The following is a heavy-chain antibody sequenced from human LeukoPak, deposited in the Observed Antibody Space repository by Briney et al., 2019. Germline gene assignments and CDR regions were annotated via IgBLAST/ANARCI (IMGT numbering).Heavy chain of an antibody. Sequence: SETLSLTCSVSSGSISSYYWHWIRQPPGKGLEWIGYIYHSGDSKHNPSLKSRVTMSVDTSKNQFSLNLTSVTAADTAVYYCAKAIPGLYYLEQWGQGTPVTVSS. CDR1: SGSISSYY. J-gene: IGHJ4*02. V-gene: IGHV4-59*01. CDR3: AKAIPGLYYLEQ. CDR2: IYHSGDS. D-gene: IGHD2-2*02.